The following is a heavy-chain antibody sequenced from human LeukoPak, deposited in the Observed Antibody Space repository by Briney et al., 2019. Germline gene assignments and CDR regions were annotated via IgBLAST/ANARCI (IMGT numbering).Heavy chain of an antibody. Sequence: SVKVSCKASGGTFSSYAISWVRQAPGQGLEWMGRIIPILGIANYAQKFQGRVTITADKSTSTAYMELSSLRSEDTAVYYCARESIWDNWVDYWGQGTLVTVSS. CDR1: GGTFSSYA. J-gene: IGHJ4*02. CDR2: IIPILGIA. D-gene: IGHD1-1*01. CDR3: ARESIWDNWVDY. V-gene: IGHV1-69*04.